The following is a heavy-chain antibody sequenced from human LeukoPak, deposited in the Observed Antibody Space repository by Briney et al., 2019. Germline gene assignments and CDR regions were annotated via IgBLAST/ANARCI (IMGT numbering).Heavy chain of an antibody. Sequence: GGSLRLSCAASGFTFNSYAMSWVRQAPGKGLEWVSAISGGGGSTYHADSVKGRFTISRDNSKNTIYLQMDSLRAEDTAIYYCARDYWWNYDYWGQGTLVTVSS. D-gene: IGHD1-7*01. J-gene: IGHJ4*02. CDR1: GFTFNSYA. CDR2: ISGGGGST. V-gene: IGHV3-23*01. CDR3: ARDYWWNYDY.